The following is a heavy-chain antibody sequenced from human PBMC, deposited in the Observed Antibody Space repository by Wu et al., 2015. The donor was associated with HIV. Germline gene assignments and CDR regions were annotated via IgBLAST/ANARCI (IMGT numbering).Heavy chain of an antibody. J-gene: IGHJ3*02. CDR3: VRVAGSSWYREFDM. V-gene: IGHV1-24*01. D-gene: IGHD6-13*01. CDR2: FDPEDGET. Sequence: QVQLVQSGAEVKKPGASVKVSCKVSGYTLTELSMHWVRQAPGKGLEWMGGFDPEDGETIYAQKFQGRVTMTEDTSTDTAYMELRSLTYEDTAMYYCVRVAGSSWYREFDMWGRGTMITVSS. CDR1: GYTLTELS.